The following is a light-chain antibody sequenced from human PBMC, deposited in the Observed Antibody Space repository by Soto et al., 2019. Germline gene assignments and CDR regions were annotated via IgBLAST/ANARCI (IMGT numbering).Light chain of an antibody. CDR2: DIS. CDR3: QQYGDSPT. Sequence: EIVLTQSPGTLSLSPGERVTLSCRASQPFNSYYLAWFQQKTRQSPRLVMYDISHMATGVPDRFSGRGSGTDFTLPHNRLEPEDFAVYYCQQYGDSPTFGGGTKVDI. J-gene: IGKJ4*01. CDR1: QPFNSYY. V-gene: IGKV3-20*01.